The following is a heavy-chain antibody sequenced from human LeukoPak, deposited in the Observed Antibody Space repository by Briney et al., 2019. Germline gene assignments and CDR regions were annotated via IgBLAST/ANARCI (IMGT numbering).Heavy chain of an antibody. CDR2: IYPADSDT. V-gene: IGHV5-51*01. Sequence: GESPKISCQVSGYIFTNYWIGWVRQMPGKGLESMGIIYPADSDTTYSPSFQGQVTISADKSISTVYLQWSSLKASDTAMYYCARQSRDGSKTRGYYFDYWGPGTQVTVSS. D-gene: IGHD3-10*01. CDR1: GYIFTNYW. CDR3: ARQSRDGSKTRGYYFDY. J-gene: IGHJ4*02.